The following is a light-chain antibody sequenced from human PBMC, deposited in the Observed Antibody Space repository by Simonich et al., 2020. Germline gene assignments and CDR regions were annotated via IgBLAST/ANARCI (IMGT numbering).Light chain of an antibody. J-gene: IGLJ3*02. CDR2: EVS. CDR1: SSDVGGYNY. Sequence: QSALTQPASGSGSPGQSITISCTGTSSDVGGYNYVSWYQKHPGKAPKPMFYEVSKRPSGVPDRFSGSKSGNTASLTVSGLQAEDEADYYCSSYAGSNLWVFGGGTKLTVL. CDR3: SSYAGSNLWV. V-gene: IGLV2-8*01.